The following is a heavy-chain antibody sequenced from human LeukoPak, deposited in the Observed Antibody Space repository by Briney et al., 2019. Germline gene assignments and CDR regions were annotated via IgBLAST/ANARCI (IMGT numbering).Heavy chain of an antibody. CDR2: IYTSGST. V-gene: IGHV4-61*02. CDR1: GGSISSGSYY. D-gene: IGHD1-26*01. J-gene: IGHJ4*02. CDR3: ARARGGGSYRGYYFDY. Sequence: SETLSLTCTVSGGSISSGSYYWSWIRQPAGKGLEWIGRIYTSGSTNYNPSLKSRVTISVDTSKNQFSLKLSSVTAADTAVYYCARARGGGSYRGYYFDYWGQGTLVTVSS.